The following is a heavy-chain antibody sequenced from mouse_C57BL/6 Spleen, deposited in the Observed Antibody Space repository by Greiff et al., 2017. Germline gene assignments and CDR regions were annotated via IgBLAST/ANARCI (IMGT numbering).Heavy chain of an antibody. CDR3: TTRDPYYAMDY. CDR2: IDPEDGDA. V-gene: IGHV14-1*01. J-gene: IGHJ4*01. Sequence: VQLQQSGAELVRPGASVKLSCTASGFNIKDYYMHWVKQRPEQGLEWIGRIDPEDGDAEYAPKFQGKATMTADTSSKTAFLQLSSLTSEDTAVYYCTTRDPYYAMDYWGQGTSVTVSS. D-gene: IGHD3-3*01. CDR1: GFNIKDYY.